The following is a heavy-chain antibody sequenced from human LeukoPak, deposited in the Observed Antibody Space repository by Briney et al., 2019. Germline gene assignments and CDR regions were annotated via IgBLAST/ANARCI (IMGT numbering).Heavy chain of an antibody. CDR3: AREENGNYYYGMDV. CDR1: GYTFTSYG. V-gene: IGHV1-18*01. J-gene: IGHJ6*02. CDR2: ISAYNGNT. Sequence: ASVKVSCKASGYTFTSYGISGVRQAPAQGLEWMGCISAYNGNTNYAQKLQGRVTITTDTSTSTAYMEPRSLRSDDTAVYYCAREENGNYYYGMDVWGQGTTVTVSS. D-gene: IGHD1-1*01.